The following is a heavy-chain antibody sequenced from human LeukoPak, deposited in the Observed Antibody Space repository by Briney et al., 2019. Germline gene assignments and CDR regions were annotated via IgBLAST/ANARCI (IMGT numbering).Heavy chain of an antibody. CDR2: IYHSGST. D-gene: IGHD1-26*01. J-gene: IGHJ3*02. Sequence: SETLSLTCAVSGGSISSSNWWSWVRQPPGKGLEWIGEIYHSGSTNYNPSLKSRATISVDKSKNQFSLKLSSVTAADTAVYYCARDTVGATFPGGFDIWGQGTMVTVSS. CDR3: ARDTVGATFPGGFDI. CDR1: GGSISSSNW. V-gene: IGHV4-4*02.